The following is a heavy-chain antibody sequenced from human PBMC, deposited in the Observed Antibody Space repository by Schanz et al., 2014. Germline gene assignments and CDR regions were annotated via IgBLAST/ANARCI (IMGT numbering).Heavy chain of an antibody. CDR2: INVYNGDT. J-gene: IGHJ3*02. CDR1: GGTFSNYN. D-gene: IGHD6-13*01. Sequence: QVQLVQSGAEVKKPGSSVKVSCKASGGTFSNYNIYWVRQAPGQGLEWMGWINVYNGDTKFAKTFQDRVTLTTDTSTSTAYMELRSLRSDDTAVYYCARNIIATARAYDIWGQGTMVTVSS. V-gene: IGHV1-18*01. CDR3: ARNIIATARAYDI.